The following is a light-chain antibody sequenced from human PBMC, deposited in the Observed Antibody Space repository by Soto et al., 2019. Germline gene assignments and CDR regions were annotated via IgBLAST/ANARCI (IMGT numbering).Light chain of an antibody. CDR3: QQYNNVPYT. CDR1: QDIRNY. J-gene: IGKJ2*01. CDR2: DTS. Sequence: DIQLTQSPSSLSASVGDRVSISCQASQDIRNYLNWYHQEPGKAPRLVIYDTSTLEIGVPTRFGGSGSGTDFSFTIIGLQPEDFGTYYCQQYNNVPYTFGQGTKVEMK. V-gene: IGKV1-33*01.